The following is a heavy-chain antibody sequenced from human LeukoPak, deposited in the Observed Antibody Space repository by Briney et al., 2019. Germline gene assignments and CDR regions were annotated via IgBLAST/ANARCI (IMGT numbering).Heavy chain of an antibody. V-gene: IGHV4-39*07. CDR3: ARDSSGWYYFDY. Sequence: SETLSLTCTVSGGSISSSSYYWGWIRQPPGKGLEWIGSIYYSGSTYYNPSLKSRVTISVDTSKNQFSLKLSSVTAADTAVYYCARDSSGWYYFDYWGQGTLVTVSS. D-gene: IGHD6-19*01. CDR1: GGSISSSSYY. J-gene: IGHJ4*02. CDR2: IYYSGST.